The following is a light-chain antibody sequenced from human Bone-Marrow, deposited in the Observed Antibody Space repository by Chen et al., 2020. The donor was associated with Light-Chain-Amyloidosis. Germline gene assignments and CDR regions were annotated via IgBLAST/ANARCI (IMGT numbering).Light chain of an antibody. J-gene: IGKJ4*01. CDR3: MQALQTPLT. Sequence: DIVMTQSPISLSVTPGEPASISCRSSQSLLHSNRYTYLDWYLQKPWQSPQLLIYLGSNRASGVPDRFSGSGSGTDFTLKISRVEAEDVGVYYCMQALQTPLTFGGGTKVEIK. V-gene: IGKV2-28*01. CDR2: LGS. CDR1: QSLLHSNRYTY.